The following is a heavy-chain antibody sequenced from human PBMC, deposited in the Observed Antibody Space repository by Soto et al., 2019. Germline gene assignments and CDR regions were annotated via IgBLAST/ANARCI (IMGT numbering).Heavy chain of an antibody. D-gene: IGHD2-21*01. Sequence: SETLSPTCTVSGVSIHNSHSFWGWIRQPPGKGLEFIGTVYYSGGAHYNSSLKSRVTISVDTANNQVSLRMRSLTAADTAVYYCGRVVEGATRHTDLDSWGQGTLVTVSS. CDR2: VYYSGGA. CDR1: GVSIHNSHSF. J-gene: IGHJ5*01. CDR3: GRVVEGATRHTDLDS. V-gene: IGHV4-39*01.